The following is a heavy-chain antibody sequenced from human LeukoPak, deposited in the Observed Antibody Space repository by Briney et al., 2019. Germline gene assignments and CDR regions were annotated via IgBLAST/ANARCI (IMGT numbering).Heavy chain of an antibody. V-gene: IGHV3-30*18. J-gene: IGHJ5*02. Sequence: GGSLRLSCAVSGFRFSSYGMHWVRQAPGKGLEWVAVISDDGSKIYYGDSVKGRFTISRDNSKNTLNLQMDSLRADDTAVYYCGKGPGYSVYDNLPHHWGQGTLVTVSS. CDR3: GKGPGYSVYDNLPHH. D-gene: IGHD5/OR15-5a*01. CDR1: GFRFSSYG. CDR2: ISDDGSKI.